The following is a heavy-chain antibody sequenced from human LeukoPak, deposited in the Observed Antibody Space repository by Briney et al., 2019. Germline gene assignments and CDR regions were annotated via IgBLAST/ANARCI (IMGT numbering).Heavy chain of an antibody. V-gene: IGHV3-7*01. CDR2: MNPDGSGN. CDR3: GRDPAWGAIDY. CDR1: GFSIKNSW. J-gene: IGHJ4*02. Sequence: PGGSLRLSCVGSGFSIKNSWMTWVRQAPGKGLEWVANMNPDGSGNYYVDSVKGRFIVSRDNAKNSVYLQMNGLRAEDTAVYYCGRDPAWGAIDYWGQGTLVTVSS. D-gene: IGHD7-27*01.